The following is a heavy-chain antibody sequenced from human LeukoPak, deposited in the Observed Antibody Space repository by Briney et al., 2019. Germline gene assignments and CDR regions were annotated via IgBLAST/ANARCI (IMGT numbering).Heavy chain of an antibody. CDR1: GFTFSSYS. CDR2: ISSSSSYI. Sequence: GGSLRLSRAASGFTFSSYSMNWVRQAPGKGLEWVSSISSSSSYIYYADSVKGRFTISRDNAKNSLYLQMNSLRAEDTAVYYCARVRGIVGASDYWGQGTLVTVSS. D-gene: IGHD1-26*01. V-gene: IGHV3-21*01. J-gene: IGHJ4*02. CDR3: ARVRGIVGASDY.